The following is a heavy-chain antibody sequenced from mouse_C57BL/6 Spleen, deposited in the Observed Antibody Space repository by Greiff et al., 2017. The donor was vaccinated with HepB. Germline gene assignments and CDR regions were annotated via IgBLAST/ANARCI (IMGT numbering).Heavy chain of an antibody. CDR1: GFTFSDYY. CDR2: ISNGGGST. J-gene: IGHJ4*01. Sequence: EVMLVESGGGLVQPGGSLKLSCAASGFTFSDYYMYWVRQTPEKRLEWVAYISNGGGSTYYPDTVKGRFTISRDNAKNTLYLQMSRLKSEDTAMYYCARHKDSPYAMDYWGQGTSVTVSS. V-gene: IGHV5-12*01. CDR3: ARHKDSPYAMDY.